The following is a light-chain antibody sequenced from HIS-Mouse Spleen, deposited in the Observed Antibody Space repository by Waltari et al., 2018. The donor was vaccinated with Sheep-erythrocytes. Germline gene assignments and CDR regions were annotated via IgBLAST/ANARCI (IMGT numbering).Light chain of an antibody. J-gene: IGLJ3*02. CDR3: SSYAGSNNWV. Sequence: QSALTQPPSASGSPGQSVTISCTGPSSDVGCYNDASWYQQHPGKAPKLMIDEVSKRPSGVPDRFSGSKSGNTASLTVSGLQAEDEADYYCSSYAGSNNWVFGGGTKLTVL. V-gene: IGLV2-8*01. CDR2: EVS. CDR1: SSDVGCYND.